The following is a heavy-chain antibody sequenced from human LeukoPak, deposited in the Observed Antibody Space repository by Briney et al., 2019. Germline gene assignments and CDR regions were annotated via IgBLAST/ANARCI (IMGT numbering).Heavy chain of an antibody. D-gene: IGHD3-16*02. Sequence: PGGSLRLSCAASGFTLSRNTMSWVRQAPGKGLEWVSSISSSSTYIYFADSVKGRFTISRDNAKNSLYLQMNSLRAKDTAVYYCARVLQPTASHLGELSLSLFHYHYSYAMDVWGQGTTVTVSS. CDR2: ISSSSTYI. V-gene: IGHV3-21*01. CDR1: GFTLSRNT. J-gene: IGHJ6*02. CDR3: ARVLQPTASHLGELSLSLFHYHYSYAMDV.